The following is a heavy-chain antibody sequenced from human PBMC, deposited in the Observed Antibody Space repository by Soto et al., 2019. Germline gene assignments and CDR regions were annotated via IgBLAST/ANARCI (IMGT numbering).Heavy chain of an antibody. Sequence: QVQLQESGPGLVKPSQTLSLACSVSGASINSGGYFWSWIRQLPGKGLEWIGYIHSSGSTYYNPSRKSRVVMSMDTSKNDFSLKLSSVTAADTAVFYCARGFVETAMAFDYWGQGALVTVSS. D-gene: IGHD5-18*01. CDR2: IHSSGST. J-gene: IGHJ4*02. V-gene: IGHV4-31*03. CDR1: GASINSGGYF. CDR3: ARGFVETAMAFDY.